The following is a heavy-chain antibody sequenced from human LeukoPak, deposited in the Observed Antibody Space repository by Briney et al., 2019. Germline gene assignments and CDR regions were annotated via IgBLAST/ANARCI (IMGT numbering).Heavy chain of an antibody. CDR2: INTDGSTT. Sequence: PGGSLRLSCAASGFTFSNYWMHWVRQAPGRGLVWVSRINTDGSTTTYADSVKGRFTISRDNAKNTLYLQMNSLKNEDTAVYYCARDGPLNGDRYAFDIWGQGTMVTVSS. D-gene: IGHD4-17*01. J-gene: IGHJ3*02. CDR3: ARDGPLNGDRYAFDI. CDR1: GFTFSNYW. V-gene: IGHV3-74*01.